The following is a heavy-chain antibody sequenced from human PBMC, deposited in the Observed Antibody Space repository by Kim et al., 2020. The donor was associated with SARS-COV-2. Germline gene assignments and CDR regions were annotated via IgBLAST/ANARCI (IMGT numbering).Heavy chain of an antibody. Sequence: SETLSLTCAVYGGSFSGFQLSWIRQTPGKGLEWIGEINHSGSTNYNPSLKSRVTMSIDTYKNQFSLKLTSVTAADTAVYYCATGAPGHWGQGTLVTVSS. V-gene: IGHV4-34*01. CDR3: ATGAPGH. CDR2: INHSGST. CDR1: GGSFSGFQ. J-gene: IGHJ1*01.